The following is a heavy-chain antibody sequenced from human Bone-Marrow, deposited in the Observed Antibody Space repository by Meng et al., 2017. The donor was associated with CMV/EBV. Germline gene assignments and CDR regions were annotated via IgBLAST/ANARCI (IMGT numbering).Heavy chain of an antibody. CDR3: AKDLETFPMDV. Sequence: GGSLRLSCAGSIFPVSDNYMSWVRQAPGKGLEWVSIIYTDDTTFYADSVKGRFTTSRDNYNNTLYLQMNSLRAEDTAVYYCAKDLETFPMDVWGQGTTVTGSS. J-gene: IGHJ6*01. V-gene: IGHV3-53*05. CDR2: IYTDDTT. CDR1: IFPVSDNY.